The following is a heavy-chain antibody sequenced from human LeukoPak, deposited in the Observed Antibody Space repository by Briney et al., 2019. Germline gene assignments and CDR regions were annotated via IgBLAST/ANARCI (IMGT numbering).Heavy chain of an antibody. V-gene: IGHV3-53*01. CDR2: IYSGGST. D-gene: IGHD6-13*01. Sequence: GGSLRLSCAASGFTVSSNHMSWVRQGPGKGLEWVSVIYSGGSTYYADSVKGRFTISRDNSKNTLYLQMNSLRAEDTAVYYCASHSSSWYGFDYWGQGTLVPVSS. CDR1: GFTVSSNH. CDR3: ASHSSSWYGFDY. J-gene: IGHJ4*02.